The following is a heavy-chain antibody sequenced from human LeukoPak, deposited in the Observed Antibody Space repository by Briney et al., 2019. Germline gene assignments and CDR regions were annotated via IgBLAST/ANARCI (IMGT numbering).Heavy chain of an antibody. CDR2: IKQDGSVK. J-gene: IGHJ6*02. D-gene: IGHD3-16*01. CDR3: ARGGGLDV. CDR1: GFSFSGYW. V-gene: IGHV3-7*03. Sequence: GGSLRLSCAASGFSFSGYWMSWVRQTPGKGLEWVANIKQDGSVKNSVDSMKGRFTISRDNAKSSLYLQMSNLRAEDTAVYFCARGGGLDVWGQGATVTVSS.